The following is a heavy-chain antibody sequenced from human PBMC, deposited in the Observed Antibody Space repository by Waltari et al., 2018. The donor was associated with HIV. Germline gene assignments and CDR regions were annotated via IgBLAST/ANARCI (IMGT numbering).Heavy chain of an antibody. J-gene: IGHJ6*02. D-gene: IGHD3-10*01. CDR3: ARSAPYGSGIFYGMDV. Sequence: QVQLQESGPGLVKPSGTLSLTCAVSGGFLSSSNWWSWVRQPPGKGLEWIGEIYHSGSTNYNPSLKSRVTISVDKSKNQFSLKLRSVTAADTAVYYCARSAPYGSGIFYGMDVWGQGTTVTVSS. CDR2: IYHSGST. CDR1: GGFLSSSNW. V-gene: IGHV4-4*02.